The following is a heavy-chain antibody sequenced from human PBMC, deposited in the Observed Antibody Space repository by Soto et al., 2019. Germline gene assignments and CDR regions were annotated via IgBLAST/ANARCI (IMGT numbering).Heavy chain of an antibody. Sequence: QVQLQESGPGLVKPSGTLSLTCAVSGASISSSNWWSWVRQPPGKGLEWIGEIYHSGSTNYSTSLKSRVTKSVDKAKDRFSRKLSSVTAADTAVYYCAKVGSDGYFDYCGQGTLVTVAS. CDR3: AKVGSDGYFDY. D-gene: IGHD1-26*01. CDR2: IYHSGST. V-gene: IGHV4-4*02. J-gene: IGHJ4*02. CDR1: GASISSSNW.